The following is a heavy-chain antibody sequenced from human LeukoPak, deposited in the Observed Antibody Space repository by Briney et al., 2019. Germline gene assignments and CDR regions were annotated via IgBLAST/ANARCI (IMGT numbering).Heavy chain of an antibody. D-gene: IGHD3-22*01. Sequence: ASVNVSCKASGYAFTGYYMHWVRQAPGQGLEWMGRINPNSGGTNYAQKFQGRVTMTRDTSISTAYMELSRLRSDDTAVYYCATWYYYDSSGYSIDYWGQGTLVTVSS. CDR2: INPNSGGT. J-gene: IGHJ4*02. CDR3: ATWYYYDSSGYSIDY. V-gene: IGHV1-2*06. CDR1: GYAFTGYY.